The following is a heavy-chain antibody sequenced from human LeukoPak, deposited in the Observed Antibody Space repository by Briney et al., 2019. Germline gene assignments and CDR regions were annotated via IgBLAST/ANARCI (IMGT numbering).Heavy chain of an antibody. Sequence: GRSLRLSCAASGFTFSSYGMHWVRQAPGKGLEWVAVISYDGSNKYYADSVKGRFTISRDNSKNTLYLQMNSLRAEDTAVYYCAKDHQRYYYDSSGYYPDYWGQGTLVTVSS. V-gene: IGHV3-30*18. CDR2: ISYDGSNK. CDR1: GFTFSSYG. J-gene: IGHJ4*02. CDR3: AKDHQRYYYDSSGYYPDY. D-gene: IGHD3-22*01.